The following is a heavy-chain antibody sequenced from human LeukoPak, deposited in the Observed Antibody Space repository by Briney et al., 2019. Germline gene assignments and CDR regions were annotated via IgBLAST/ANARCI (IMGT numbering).Heavy chain of an antibody. CDR2: IYYSGST. Sequence: NPSETLSLTCTVSGGSISSSSYYWGWIRQPPGKGLEWIGSIYYSGSTYYNPSLKSRVTMSVDTSKNQFSLQLSSVTAADTAVYYCARDRGAVAGWDYWGQGTLVTVSS. D-gene: IGHD6-19*01. CDR1: GGSISSSSYY. CDR3: ARDRGAVAGWDY. J-gene: IGHJ4*02. V-gene: IGHV4-39*07.